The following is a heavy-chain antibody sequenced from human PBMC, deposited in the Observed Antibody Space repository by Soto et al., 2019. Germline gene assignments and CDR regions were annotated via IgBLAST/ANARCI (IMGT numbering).Heavy chain of an antibody. CDR2: IYYSGST. J-gene: IGHJ3*02. CDR3: ARGSPYNWNDHAFDI. CDR1: GGSISSYY. V-gene: IGHV4-59*01. Sequence: SETLSLTCTVSGGSISSYYWSWIRQPPGKGLEWIGYIYYSGSTNYNPSLKSRVTISVDTSKNQFSLKLSSVTAADTAVYYCARGSPYNWNDHAFDIWGQGTMVTVSS. D-gene: IGHD1-20*01.